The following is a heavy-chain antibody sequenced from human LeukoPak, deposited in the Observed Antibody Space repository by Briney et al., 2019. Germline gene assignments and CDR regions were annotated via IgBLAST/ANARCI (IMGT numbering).Heavy chain of an antibody. CDR2: GYTGAQT. CDR3: ARPHNNSLDNAFDI. J-gene: IGHJ3*02. CDR1: GVTFSSIY. Sequence: GGSLRLSCAVSGVTFSSIYMTWVGQARGKGMEWGSVGYTGAQTFYADSVKGRFIISRDTSKNTLFLHMNSLRVEHTAVYYCARPHNNSLDNAFDIWGQGTVVTVSA. D-gene: IGHD1/OR15-1a*01. V-gene: IGHV3-53*01.